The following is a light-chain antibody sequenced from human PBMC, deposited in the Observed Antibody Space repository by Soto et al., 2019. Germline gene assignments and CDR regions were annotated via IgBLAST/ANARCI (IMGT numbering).Light chain of an antibody. Sequence: QSALTQPASVSGSPGQSIPISCTGSDSDIGGYNLVSWYQQHPGKAPKVLLYEGNERPSGVSNRFSGSKSGNTASLTISGLQAEDEADYYCCSYAGRTTWVFGGGTKLTVL. CDR2: EGN. CDR1: DSDIGGYNL. CDR3: CSYAGRTTWV. J-gene: IGLJ3*02. V-gene: IGLV2-23*01.